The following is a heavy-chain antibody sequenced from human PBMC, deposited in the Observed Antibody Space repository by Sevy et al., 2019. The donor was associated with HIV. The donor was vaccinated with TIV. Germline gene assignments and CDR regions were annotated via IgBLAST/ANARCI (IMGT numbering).Heavy chain of an antibody. D-gene: IGHD4-17*01. Sequence: GGSLRLSCAASGFTFSSYSMNWVRQAPGKGLEGVSYISSSSSTIYYANSVKGRFTISRDNAKNSLDLQMNSLRDEDTAVYYCARVDYGDYVFFDYWGQGTLVTVSS. J-gene: IGHJ4*02. V-gene: IGHV3-48*02. CDR3: ARVDYGDYVFFDY. CDR1: GFTFSSYS. CDR2: ISSSSSTI.